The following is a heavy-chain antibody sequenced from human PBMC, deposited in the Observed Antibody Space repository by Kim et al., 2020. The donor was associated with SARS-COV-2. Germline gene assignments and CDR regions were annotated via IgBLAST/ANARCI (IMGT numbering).Heavy chain of an antibody. V-gene: IGHV4-59*12. CDR2: IYNSGRT. Sequence: SETLSLTCTVSGGSISSYSWSWIRQPPGKGLEWIGYIYNSGRTYYNSSLKSRVTISVETSKNRFSLKLSSVTAADTAVYYCARDFTYYDSIGYDIRWFDPWGQATQVTDSS. J-gene: IGHJ5*02. CDR3: ARDFTYYDSIGYDIRWFDP. D-gene: IGHD3-22*01. CDR1: GGSISSYS.